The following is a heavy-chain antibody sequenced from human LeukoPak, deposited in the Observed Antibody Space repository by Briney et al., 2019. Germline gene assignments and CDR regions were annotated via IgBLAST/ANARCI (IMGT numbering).Heavy chain of an antibody. CDR3: ARAGGYGSGSSFYYYYYMDV. Sequence: SETLSLTCSVSGGSISSGGGYSWSWIRQPPGKGLEWNGYIYYSGSTYYNPSLKGRVTISVDTSKNQFSLILSSVTAADTAVYYCARAGGYGSGSSFYYYYYMDVWGKGTTVTVSS. CDR1: GGSISSGGGYS. J-gene: IGHJ6*03. CDR2: IYYSGST. V-gene: IGHV4-30-4*07. D-gene: IGHD3-10*01.